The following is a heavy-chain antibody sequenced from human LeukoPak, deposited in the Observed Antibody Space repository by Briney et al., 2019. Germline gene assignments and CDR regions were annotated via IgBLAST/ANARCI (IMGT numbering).Heavy chain of an antibody. CDR3: AKANCWNECYYILEY. CDR2: INGNGGRT. Sequence: AGSLRLSCAASGFSFSNNAMTWVRQAPGKGLEWVSGINGNGGRTNYADSVKGRFTISRDNSKNTLYLQMNSLRTDDTAVYYCAKANCWNECYYILEYWGQGTLVTVSS. J-gene: IGHJ4*02. CDR1: GFSFSNNA. D-gene: IGHD3-22*01. V-gene: IGHV3-23*01.